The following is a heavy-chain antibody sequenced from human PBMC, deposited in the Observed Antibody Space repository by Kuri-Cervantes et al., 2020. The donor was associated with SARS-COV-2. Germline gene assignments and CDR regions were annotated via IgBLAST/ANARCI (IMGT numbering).Heavy chain of an antibody. CDR2: ISSGNRSK. J-gene: IGHJ4*02. V-gene: IGHV3-48*01. CDR3: VRGIVGPNYGYTGSYFDS. Sequence: GGSLRLSCAASGYTFIYSHMSWVRQAPGKGLEWVSYISSGNRSKYYGDSVKGRFTISRDNAKQLLYLQMNSLRAEDTAVYYCVRGIVGPNYGYTGSYFDSWGQGTLVTVSS. D-gene: IGHD3-10*01. CDR1: GYTFIYSH.